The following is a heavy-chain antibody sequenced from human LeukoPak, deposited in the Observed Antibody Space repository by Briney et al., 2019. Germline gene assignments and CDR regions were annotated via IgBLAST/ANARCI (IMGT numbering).Heavy chain of an antibody. CDR2: IYPGDFDT. Sequence: GESLKISCKGSGYSFTTYWIGWVRQMPGKGLEWMGIIYPGDFDTRYSPSFQGQVTISVDKSISTAYRQWSSLKASDTAMYYCARSITTDGYAYWGQGTLVTVSS. V-gene: IGHV5-51*01. J-gene: IGHJ4*02. D-gene: IGHD4-11*01. CDR1: GYSFTTYW. CDR3: ARSITTDGYAY.